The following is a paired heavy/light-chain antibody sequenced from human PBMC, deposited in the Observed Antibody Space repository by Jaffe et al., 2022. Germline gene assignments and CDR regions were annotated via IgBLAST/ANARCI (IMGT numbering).Light chain of an antibody. CDR1: QNINFW. CDR3: QQYISYAT. CDR2: ETS. V-gene: IGKV1-5*03. Sequence: IQMTQSPSTLSASVGDRVTITCRASQNINFWLAWYQQKPGKPPKFLIYETSSLESGVPSRFSGSGSGTEFTLTISSLQPDDFAIYYCQQYISYATFGQGTKVEIK. J-gene: IGKJ1*01.
Heavy chain of an antibody. D-gene: IGHD4-4*01. CDR1: GFSFSAYA. CDR3: AKDRLMTTVADNLDY. CDR2: ITGSGGNT. Sequence: EVQLLESGGGLVQPGGSLRLSCAASGFSFSAYAMNWVRQAPGKGLEWISGITGSGGNTYYADSLKGQFTISRDNSKNTLYLQMNNLRAEDTAVYYCAKDRLMTTVADNLDYWGQGTLVTVSS. J-gene: IGHJ4*02. V-gene: IGHV3-23*01.